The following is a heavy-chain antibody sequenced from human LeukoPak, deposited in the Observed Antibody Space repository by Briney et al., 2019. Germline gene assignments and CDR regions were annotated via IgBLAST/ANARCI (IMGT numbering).Heavy chain of an antibody. Sequence: GGSLRLSCAASGFTFSSYAMSWVRQAPGKGLEWVSAISGSGTSTYYTDSVKGRFTISRDNSKNTLNLQMKSLRAEDTAVYYCANQQNYGSGNYYHFDYWGQGTLVTVSS. V-gene: IGHV3-23*01. D-gene: IGHD3-10*01. CDR2: ISGSGTST. J-gene: IGHJ4*02. CDR1: GFTFSSYA. CDR3: ANQQNYGSGNYYHFDY.